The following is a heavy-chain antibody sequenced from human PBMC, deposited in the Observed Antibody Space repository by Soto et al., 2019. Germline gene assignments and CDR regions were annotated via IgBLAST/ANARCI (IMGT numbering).Heavy chain of an antibody. J-gene: IGHJ4*02. Sequence: GGSLRLSCPATGFTFSTCAMNWVRQAPGKGLEWVSTISGSGSTTYYADSVKGRFTISRDNFKNTLYLQMNSLRVEDTAVYYCARGPPYWGQGTLVTVSS. CDR1: GFTFSTCA. CDR3: ARGPPY. CDR2: ISGSGSTT. V-gene: IGHV3-23*01.